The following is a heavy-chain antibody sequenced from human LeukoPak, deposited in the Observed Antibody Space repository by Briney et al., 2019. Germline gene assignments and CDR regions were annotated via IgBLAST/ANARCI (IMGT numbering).Heavy chain of an antibody. D-gene: IGHD3-10*01. CDR3: ARDPSDVLWFGESYFDY. Sequence: GASVKVSCKASGYTFTSYYMHWVRQAPGQGLEWMGIINPSGGSTSYAQKFQGRVTMTGDTSTSTVYMELSSLRSEDMAVYYCARDPSDVLWFGESYFDYWGQGTLVTVSS. J-gene: IGHJ4*02. CDR1: GYTFTSYY. CDR2: INPSGGST. V-gene: IGHV1-46*01.